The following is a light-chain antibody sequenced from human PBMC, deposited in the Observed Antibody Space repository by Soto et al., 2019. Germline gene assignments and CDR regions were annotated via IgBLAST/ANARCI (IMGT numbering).Light chain of an antibody. CDR1: QSISSTY. V-gene: IGKV3-20*01. CDR3: QQYFASSWT. CDR2: AAS. Sequence: EIVLTQSPGTLSLSPGERATLSCRASQSISSTYLAWYRQKSGQAPRLRIYAASSRATGIPDRFSGSGSGTDFTLTIIRLEPEDFAVYYCQQYFASSWTFGQGTRVEIK. J-gene: IGKJ1*01.